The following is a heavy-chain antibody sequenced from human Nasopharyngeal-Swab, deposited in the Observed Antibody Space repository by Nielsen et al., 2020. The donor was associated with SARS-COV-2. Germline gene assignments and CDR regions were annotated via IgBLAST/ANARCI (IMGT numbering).Heavy chain of an antibody. CDR3: ARAVGAGEFDY. J-gene: IGHJ4*02. CDR1: GFTFSSYA. V-gene: IGHV3-30*04. CDR2: ISYDGSNK. Sequence: GGSLRLSCAASGFTFSSYAMHWVRQAPGKGLEWVAVISYDGSNKYYADSVKGRFTISRDNSKNTLYLQMNSLRAEDTAVYYCARAVGAGEFDYWGQGTLVTVSS. D-gene: IGHD1-26*01.